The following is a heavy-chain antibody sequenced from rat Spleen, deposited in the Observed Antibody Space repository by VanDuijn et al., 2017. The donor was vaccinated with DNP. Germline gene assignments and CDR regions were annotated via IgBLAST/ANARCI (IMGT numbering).Heavy chain of an antibody. J-gene: IGHJ2*01. Sequence: QVQLKESGPGPVQPSQTLSLTCTVSGFSLSTYSIAWIRQPPGKGLEWIAAISSGGTTYYNLPLRSRLTISRDTSKSQVFLQMNSLQTEDTAMYFCARSDYSDDGFYYGYFDYWGQGVMVTVSS. CDR3: ARSDYSDDGFYYGYFDY. D-gene: IGHD1-12*02. CDR1: GFSLSTYS. CDR2: ISSGGTT. V-gene: IGHV2-6*01.